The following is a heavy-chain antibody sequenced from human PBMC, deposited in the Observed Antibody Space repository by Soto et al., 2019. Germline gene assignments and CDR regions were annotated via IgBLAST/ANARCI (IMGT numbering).Heavy chain of an antibody. CDR3: ARGMWGLGYYSYYYGMDV. CDR2: MNPTSGNT. Sequence: GGSVKVSYKSCGYTVTGFDTNWVRQATGQGLEWMGSMNPTSGNTGYAQKFQGRVTMTRNTSISTAYMELSSLRSEDTAVYYCARGMWGLGYYSYYYGMDVWGQGTTVTVSS. CDR1: GYTVTGFD. V-gene: IGHV1-8*01. D-gene: IGHD1-26*01. J-gene: IGHJ6*01.